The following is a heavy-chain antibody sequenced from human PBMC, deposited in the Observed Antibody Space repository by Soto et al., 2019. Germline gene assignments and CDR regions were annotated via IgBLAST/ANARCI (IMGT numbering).Heavy chain of an antibody. J-gene: IGHJ6*02. CDR3: ARGCTNGVCSSLYYYYYGMDV. D-gene: IGHD2-8*01. V-gene: IGHV4-4*02. Sequence: SETLSLTCAVSGGSISSSNWWSWVRQPPGKGLEWMGEIYHSGSTNYNPSLKSRVTISVDKSKNQFSLKLSSVTAADTAVYYCARGCTNGVCSSLYYYYYGMDVWGQGTTVTVSS. CDR2: IYHSGST. CDR1: GGSISSSNW.